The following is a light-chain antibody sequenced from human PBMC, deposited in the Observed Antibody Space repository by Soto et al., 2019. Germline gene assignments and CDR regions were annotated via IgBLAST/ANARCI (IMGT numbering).Light chain of an antibody. J-gene: IGLJ2*01. CDR2: DVT. Sequence: QSALTQPRSVSGSPGQPVTISCSGTSSDLGGYNYVSWYQQHPGQAPKLMIYDVTKRPSGVPDRFSASKSGNTASLTISGVQSEDEADYYCCSYAGTYTPVVFGGGTKLTVL. V-gene: IGLV2-11*01. CDR1: SSDLGGYNY. CDR3: CSYAGTYTPVV.